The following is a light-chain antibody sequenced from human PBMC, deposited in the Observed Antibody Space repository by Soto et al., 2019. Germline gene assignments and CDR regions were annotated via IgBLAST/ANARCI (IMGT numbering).Light chain of an antibody. J-gene: IGKJ1*01. CDR2: EAA. V-gene: IGKV1-5*03. CDR1: QYIHNY. Sequence: DIQMNQSPSTLSASVGDRVTITCRANQYIHNYLAWYQQKPGEAPKLLIYEAANLESGVPSRFSGSGTGTEFTLTISSLQPDDFATYYCQQSNNYPWTFGQGTRVEI. CDR3: QQSNNYPWT.